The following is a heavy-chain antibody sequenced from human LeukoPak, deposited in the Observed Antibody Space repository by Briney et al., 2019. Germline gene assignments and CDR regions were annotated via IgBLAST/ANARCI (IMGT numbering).Heavy chain of an antibody. Sequence: PGGSLRLSCAASGFTFSSYWMSWVRQAPGKELEWVANIKHDGREKYFVDSVKDRFTISRDNARDSLYLQLNSLRAEDTAVYYCARDSTSFFDNWGHSSYYLDVWGKGTTVTVS. D-gene: IGHD7-27*01. CDR1: GFTFSSYW. V-gene: IGHV3-7*01. CDR2: IKHDGREK. CDR3: ARDSTSFFDNWGHSSYYLDV. J-gene: IGHJ6*03.